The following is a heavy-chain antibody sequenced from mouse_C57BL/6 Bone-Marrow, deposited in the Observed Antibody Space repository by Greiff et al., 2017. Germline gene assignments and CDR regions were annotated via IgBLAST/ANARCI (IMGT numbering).Heavy chain of an antibody. J-gene: IGHJ3*01. CDR3: AIPLYDYDVPWFAY. Sequence: QVQLQQPGAELVKPGASVKVSCKASGYTFTSYWMHWVKQRPGQGLEWIGRIHPSDSDTNYNQKFKGKATLTGDKSSSTAYMQISSLTSEDSAVYYCAIPLYDYDVPWFAYWGQGTRVTVSA. CDR1: GYTFTSYW. V-gene: IGHV1-74*01. D-gene: IGHD2-4*01. CDR2: IHPSDSDT.